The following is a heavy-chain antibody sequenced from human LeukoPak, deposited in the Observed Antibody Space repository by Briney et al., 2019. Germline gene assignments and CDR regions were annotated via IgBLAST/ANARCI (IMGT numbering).Heavy chain of an antibody. V-gene: IGHV5-51*01. CDR1: DSSLTFYW. CDR2: IHLGDSDT. J-gene: IGHJ4*02. CDR3: AKNHPDSSGYYVY. D-gene: IGHD3-22*01. Sequence: GESLKISCKDFDSSLTFYWISWVRQMPGKGLEWMGIIHLGDSDTRYSPSFQGQVTISADRSISTAYLQWSSLKASDTAMYYCAKNHPDSSGYYVYWGQGTLVTVSS.